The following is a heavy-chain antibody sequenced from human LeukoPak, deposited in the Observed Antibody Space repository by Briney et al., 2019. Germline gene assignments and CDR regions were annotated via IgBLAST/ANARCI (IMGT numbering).Heavy chain of an antibody. Sequence: SVKVSCKASGYTFTNYYIHWVRQAPGQGLEWMGGIIPIFGTANYAQKFQGRVTITADKSTSTAYMELSSLRSEDTAVYYCARDSGYSSGWSNNDAFDIWGQGTMVTVSS. D-gene: IGHD6-19*01. CDR1: GYTFTNYY. CDR3: ARDSGYSSGWSNNDAFDI. CDR2: IIPIFGTA. J-gene: IGHJ3*02. V-gene: IGHV1-69*06.